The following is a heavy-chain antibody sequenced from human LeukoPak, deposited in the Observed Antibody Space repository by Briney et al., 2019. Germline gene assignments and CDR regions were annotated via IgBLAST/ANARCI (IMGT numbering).Heavy chain of an antibody. D-gene: IGHD1-26*01. CDR3: ARTVPYVGAYYFDY. CDR2: ISWNSGSI. J-gene: IGHJ4*02. Sequence: PGGSLRLSCAASGFTFDDYAMHWVRQAPGKGLEWVSGISWNSGSIGYADSVKGRFTISRDNAKNSLYLQMNSLRAEDTAVYYCARTVPYVGAYYFDYWGQGTLVTVSS. CDR1: GFTFDDYA. V-gene: IGHV3-9*01.